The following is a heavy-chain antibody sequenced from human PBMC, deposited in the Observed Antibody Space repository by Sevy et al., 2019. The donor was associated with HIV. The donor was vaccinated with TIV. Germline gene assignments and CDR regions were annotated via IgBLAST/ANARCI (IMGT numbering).Heavy chain of an antibody. CDR1: GDSISSGSYY. CDR3: ATDPQYSSGWYVLDY. CDR2: SYYSGST. V-gene: IGHV4-39*01. J-gene: IGHJ4*02. D-gene: IGHD6-19*01. Sequence: SETLSLTCTVSGDSISSGSYYWGWIRQPPGKGLEWIGSSYYSGSTYYNPSLKSRVNISVDMSKNQFSLNLSSVTAADTTVYYCATDPQYSSGWYVLDYWGQGTLVTVSS.